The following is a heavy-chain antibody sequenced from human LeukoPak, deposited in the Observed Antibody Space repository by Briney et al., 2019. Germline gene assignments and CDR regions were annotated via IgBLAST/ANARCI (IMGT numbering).Heavy chain of an antibody. CDR2: IIPIFGTA. J-gene: IGHJ6*04. CDR1: GGTFSSYA. Sequence: SVKVSCKASGGTFSSYAISWVRQAPGQGLEWMGGIIPIFGTANYAQKFQGRVTITADESTSTAYMELSSLRSEDTAVYYCARDPIVVVPAGTYSVKNYYYYGMDVWGKGTTVTVSS. V-gene: IGHV1-69*01. D-gene: IGHD2-2*01. CDR3: ARDPIVVVPAGTYSVKNYYYYGMDV.